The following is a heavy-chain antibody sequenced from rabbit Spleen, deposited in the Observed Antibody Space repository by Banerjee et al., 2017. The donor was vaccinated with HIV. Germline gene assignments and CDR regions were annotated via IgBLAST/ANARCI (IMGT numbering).Heavy chain of an antibody. CDR1: GFSLSRRHF. Sequence: QEQLGESGGDLVKPEGSLTLTCTASGFSLSRRHFMCWVRRAPGKGPEWIGCIFTGGSATTFHASWAKGRFTIAKPSSTTVTLQMTSLTAADTATYFCARGYDGYGGLNLWGPGTLVTVS. J-gene: IGHJ4*01. CDR2: IFTGGSATT. V-gene: IGHV1S45*01. CDR3: ARGYDGYGGLNL. D-gene: IGHD6-1*01.